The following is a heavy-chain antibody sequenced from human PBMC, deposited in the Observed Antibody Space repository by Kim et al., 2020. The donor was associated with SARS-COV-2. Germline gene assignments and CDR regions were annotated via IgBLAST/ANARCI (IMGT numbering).Heavy chain of an antibody. CDR3: ARHSGGRWDDAFDI. CDR2: IHYSGST. D-gene: IGHD2-15*01. J-gene: IGHJ3*02. Sequence: SETLSLTCTVSGGSISSYYWSWIRQPPGKGLDWIGYIHYSGSTNYNPSLKSRVSISVDTSKNQFSLRLSSVTAADTAVYYCARHSGGRWDDAFDIWGQGT. V-gene: IGHV4-59*13. CDR1: GGSISSYY.